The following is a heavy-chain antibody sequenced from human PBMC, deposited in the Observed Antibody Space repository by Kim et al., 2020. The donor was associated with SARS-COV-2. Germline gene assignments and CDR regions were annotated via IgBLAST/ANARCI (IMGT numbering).Heavy chain of an antibody. CDR2: IKQDGSEK. Sequence: GGSLRLSCAASGFSFSSYWMSWVRQAPGKGLESVANIKQDGSEKYYVDFVKGRFTISRDNAKNSLFLQMNSLGVEDTALYYCARGGAALGHWGQGTLVTVSS. J-gene: IGHJ4*02. CDR1: GFSFSSYW. CDR3: ARGGAALGH. D-gene: IGHD6-13*01. V-gene: IGHV3-7*03.